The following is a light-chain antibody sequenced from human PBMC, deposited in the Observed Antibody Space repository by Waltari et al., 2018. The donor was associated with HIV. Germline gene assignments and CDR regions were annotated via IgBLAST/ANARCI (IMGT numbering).Light chain of an antibody. J-gene: IGKJ1*01. CDR3: QQYDDWPRT. CDR1: QRVTRN. Sequence: EVVMTQSPATLSVSPGERAALACRASQRVTRNLAWYQQKPGQPPMLLIYAASPRASGVPVRISGTGYGTEFTLTISSLQSEDFAVYYCQQYDDWPRTFGQGTRVEIK. CDR2: AAS. V-gene: IGKV3-15*01.